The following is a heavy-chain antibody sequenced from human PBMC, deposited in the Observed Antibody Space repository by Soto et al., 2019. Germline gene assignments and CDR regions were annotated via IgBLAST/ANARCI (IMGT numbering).Heavy chain of an antibody. D-gene: IGHD3-10*02. J-gene: IGHJ5*02. Sequence: QVVQSGAEVKKPGSSVKVSCKASGGTFNRQAFSWVRQAPGQGLEWMGGFIPIFGTTDYSQKFQGRVTMPADGVTSTAYMELSSLTLDDTAVYYCARVDSSMFEGGEWFHPWGQGTLVTVSS. CDR3: ARVDSSMFEGGEWFHP. V-gene: IGHV1-69*12. CDR2: FIPIFGTT. CDR1: GGTFNRQA.